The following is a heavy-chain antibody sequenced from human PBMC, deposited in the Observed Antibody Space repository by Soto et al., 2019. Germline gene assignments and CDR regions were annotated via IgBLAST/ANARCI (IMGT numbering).Heavy chain of an antibody. CDR1: GGSFSGYY. J-gene: IGHJ5*02. V-gene: IGHV4-34*01. Sequence: SETLSLTCAVYGGSFSGYYWSWIRQPPGKGLEWIGEINHSGSTNYNPSLKSRVTISVDTSKNQFSLKLSSVTAADTAVYYCARGPITTNPRFDPWGQGTLVTVSS. CDR2: INHSGST. D-gene: IGHD3-22*01. CDR3: ARGPITTNPRFDP.